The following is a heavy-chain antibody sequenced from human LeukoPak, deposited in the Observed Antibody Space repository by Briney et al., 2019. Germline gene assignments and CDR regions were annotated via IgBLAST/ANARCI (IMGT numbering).Heavy chain of an antibody. CDR3: ARELVERSSGWYSAFDI. J-gene: IGHJ3*02. Sequence: SETLSLTCTVSGGSISSSSYYWGWIRQPPGKGLEWIGSIYYSGSTYYNPSLKSRVTISVDTSKNQFSLKLSSVTAADTAVYYCARELVERSSGWYSAFDIWGQGTMVTVSS. CDR2: IYYSGST. D-gene: IGHD6-19*01. CDR1: GGSISSSSYY. V-gene: IGHV4-39*07.